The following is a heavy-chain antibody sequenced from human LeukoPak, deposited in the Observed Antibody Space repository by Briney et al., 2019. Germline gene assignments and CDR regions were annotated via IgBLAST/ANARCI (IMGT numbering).Heavy chain of an antibody. V-gene: IGHV1-18*01. CDR1: GYTFTSYG. CDR2: ISAYNGNT. CDR3: ARDISEVIVATIDQVPSFDY. D-gene: IGHD5-12*01. Sequence: ASVKVSCKASGYTFTSYGTSWVRQAPGQGLEWMGWISAYNGNTNYAQKLQGRVTMTTDTSTSTAYMELRSLRSDDTAVYYCARDISEVIVATIDQVPSFDYWGQGALVTVSS. J-gene: IGHJ4*02.